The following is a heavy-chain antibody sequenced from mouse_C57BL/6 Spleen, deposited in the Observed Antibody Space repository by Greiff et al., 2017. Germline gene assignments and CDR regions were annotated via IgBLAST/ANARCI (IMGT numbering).Heavy chain of an antibody. CDR2: IDPENGDT. D-gene: IGHD2-1*01. J-gene: IGHJ2*01. Sequence: EVQLQESGAELVRPGASVKLSCTASGFNIKDDYMHWVKQRPEQGLEWIGWIDPENGDTEYASKFQGKATITADTSSNTAYLQLSSLTSEDTAVYYCTTGYGNYCDYWGQGTTLTVSS. V-gene: IGHV14-4*01. CDR1: GFNIKDDY. CDR3: TTGYGNYCDY.